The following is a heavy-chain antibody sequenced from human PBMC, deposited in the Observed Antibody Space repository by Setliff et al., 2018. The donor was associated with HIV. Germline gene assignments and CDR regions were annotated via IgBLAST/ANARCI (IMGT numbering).Heavy chain of an antibody. V-gene: IGHV1-8*01. J-gene: IGHJ4*02. D-gene: IGHD3-16*01. CDR3: AWGTQRPIDS. Sequence: ASVKVSCKASGTTFSTYLFTWVRQAAGQGLEWMGWMNPNSGNTGYAQKFQGRVTITADRSKDIAYMKLSSLRSEDTAMYYCAWGTQRPIDSWGQGTLVTVSS. CDR1: GTTFSTYL. CDR2: MNPNSGNT.